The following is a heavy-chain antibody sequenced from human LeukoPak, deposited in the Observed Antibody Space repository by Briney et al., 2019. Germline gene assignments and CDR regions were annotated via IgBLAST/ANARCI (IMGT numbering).Heavy chain of an antibody. CDR2: IRYDGSNK. V-gene: IGHV3-30*02. J-gene: IGHJ3*02. D-gene: IGHD3-22*01. Sequence: GGSLRLSCAASGFTFSSYGMHWVRQAPGKGLEWVAFIRYDGSNKYYADSVKGRFTISRDNAKNSLYLQMNSLRAEDTAVYYCARDCPPDDSSGYYYPDAFDIWGQGTMVTVSS. CDR1: GFTFSSYG. CDR3: ARDCPPDDSSGYYYPDAFDI.